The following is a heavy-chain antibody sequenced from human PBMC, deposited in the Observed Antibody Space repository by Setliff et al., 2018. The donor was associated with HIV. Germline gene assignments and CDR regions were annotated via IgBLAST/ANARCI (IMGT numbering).Heavy chain of an antibody. D-gene: IGHD5-12*01. CDR1: GLTFSSYW. Sequence: ETLSLSCAASGLTFSSYWMSWVRQAPGKGLEWVANIKQDGGEKYYVDSVKGRFTVSRDNAKNSLYLQMNSLRADDTAVYYCARGTGYSGYDSSDAFDIWGQGTMVTVSS. V-gene: IGHV3-7*01. CDR2: IKQDGGEK. J-gene: IGHJ3*02. CDR3: ARGTGYSGYDSSDAFDI.